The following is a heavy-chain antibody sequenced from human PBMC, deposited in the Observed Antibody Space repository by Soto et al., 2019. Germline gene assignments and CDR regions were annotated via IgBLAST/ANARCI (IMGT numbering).Heavy chain of an antibody. D-gene: IGHD1-26*01. Sequence: GGSLRLSCAASGFTFSNAWMSWVRQAPGKGLEWVGRIKSKTDGGTTDYAAPVKGRFTISRDDSKKTLYLQMNSLKTEDTAVYYCTSSESYLVDNWFDPWGQGTLVTVSS. CDR1: GFTFSNAW. CDR3: TSSESYLVDNWFDP. V-gene: IGHV3-15*01. J-gene: IGHJ5*02. CDR2: IKSKTDGGTT.